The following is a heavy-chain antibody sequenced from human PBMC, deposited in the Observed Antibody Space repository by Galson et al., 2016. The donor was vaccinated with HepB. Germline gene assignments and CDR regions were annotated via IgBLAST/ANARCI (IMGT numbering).Heavy chain of an antibody. Sequence: TLSLTCTVSGASISSGRYYWSWIRQRPGRGPEWIGYIYYSGTTYYNPSLESRITITVNTSRNQFSLKLTSVTAADTAMYFCARNTDYNYFEPWGQGTQVTVSS. CDR1: GASISSGRYY. CDR3: ARNTDYNYFEP. D-gene: IGHD5-18*01. CDR2: IYYSGTT. V-gene: IGHV4-31*03. J-gene: IGHJ5*02.